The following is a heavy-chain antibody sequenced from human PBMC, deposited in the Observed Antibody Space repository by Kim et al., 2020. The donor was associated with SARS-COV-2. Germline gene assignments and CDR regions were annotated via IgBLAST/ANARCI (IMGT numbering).Heavy chain of an antibody. J-gene: IGHJ6*03. CDR3: ARDRGGYNSRYYYYYMDV. V-gene: IGHV3-53*01. D-gene: IGHD5-12*01. Sequence: KGRFTISRDNSKNTLYLQMNSLRAEDTAVHYCARDRGGYNSRYYYYYMDVWGKGTTVTVSS.